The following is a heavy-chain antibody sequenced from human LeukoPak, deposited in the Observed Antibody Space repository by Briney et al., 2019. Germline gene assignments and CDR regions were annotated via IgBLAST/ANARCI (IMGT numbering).Heavy chain of an antibody. V-gene: IGHV4-38-2*02. J-gene: IGHJ3*02. CDR3: AREGPVRRRGLSAAFDN. Sequence: SETLSLTCAVSGFSISRGYYWGCIRQPPGKGLEWIGTIYHSGTTYYNPSLQSRVTISVDTSKNQFSLKMRSVTAADTAVYYCAREGPVRRRGLSAAFDNWGHGKLVTVSS. CDR1: GFSISRGYY. CDR2: IYHSGTT. D-gene: IGHD4-17*01.